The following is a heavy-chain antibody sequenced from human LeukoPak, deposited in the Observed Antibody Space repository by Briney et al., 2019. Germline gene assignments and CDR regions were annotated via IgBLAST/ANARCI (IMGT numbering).Heavy chain of an antibody. J-gene: IGHJ4*02. Sequence: GGSLRLSCAASGFTFSSYWMSWVRQAPGKGLEWVANIKQDGSEKYYVDSVKGRFAISRDNAKNSLYLQMNSLRAEDTAVYYCARVSPNTMTTLQYFDYWGQGTLVTVSS. CDR3: ARVSPNTMTTLQYFDY. D-gene: IGHD4-17*01. V-gene: IGHV3-7*01. CDR1: GFTFSSYW. CDR2: IKQDGSEK.